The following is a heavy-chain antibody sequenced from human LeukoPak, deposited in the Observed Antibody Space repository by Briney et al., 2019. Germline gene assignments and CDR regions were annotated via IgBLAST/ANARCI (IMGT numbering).Heavy chain of an antibody. CDR1: GGSISSYY. Sequence: PSETLSLTCTVSGGSISSYYWSWIRQRPGKGLEWIGYIYYSGSTNYNPSLKSRVTISVDKSKNQFSLNFNSMSAADSAVYYCAANGYYTIEYWGQGTLVTVSS. CDR3: AANGYYTIEY. J-gene: IGHJ4*02. D-gene: IGHD1-26*01. CDR2: IYYSGST. V-gene: IGHV4-59*12.